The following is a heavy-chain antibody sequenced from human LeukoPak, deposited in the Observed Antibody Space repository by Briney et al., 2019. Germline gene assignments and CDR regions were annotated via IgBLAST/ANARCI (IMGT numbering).Heavy chain of an antibody. V-gene: IGHV3-30*17. D-gene: IGHD1-7*01. CDR3: AKDEGTIWNSKNDPFDI. CDR1: GFTFSDHV. J-gene: IGHJ3*02. Sequence: GGSLRLSCAASGFTFSDHVMHWVRQAPGMGLEWVAVISKDGSKTFYAGSVEGRFTFSRDNSENTLYLQMNYLKPEDTAVYYCAKDEGTIWNSKNDPFDIWRQGTMVTVSS. CDR2: ISKDGSKT.